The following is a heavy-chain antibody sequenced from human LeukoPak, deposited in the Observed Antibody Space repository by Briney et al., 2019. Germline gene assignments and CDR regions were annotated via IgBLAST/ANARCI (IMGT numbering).Heavy chain of an antibody. V-gene: IGHV3-23*01. J-gene: IGHJ4*02. D-gene: IGHD6-19*01. CDR2: ISSSGVDT. Sequence: GGSLRLSCAASRFTFSSYAMSWVRQAPGKGLEWVSTISSSGVDTYYADSVKGRFTISRDNFKDTLYLQMNSLRAEDTAVYYCARVGSGWYDFDYWGQGTLVTVSS. CDR3: ARVGSGWYDFDY. CDR1: RFTFSSYA.